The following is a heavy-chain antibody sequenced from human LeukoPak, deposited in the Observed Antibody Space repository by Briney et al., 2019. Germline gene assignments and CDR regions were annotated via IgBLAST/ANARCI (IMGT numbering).Heavy chain of an antibody. CDR3: AKDSGPYGSGSYSFDY. J-gene: IGHJ4*02. V-gene: IGHV3-9*01. CDR2: ISWNSGSI. Sequence: PGGSLRLSCAASGFTFSSYSMNWVRQAPGKGLEWVSGISWNSGSIGYADSVKGRFTISRDNAKNSLYLQMNSLRAEDTALYYCAKDSGPYGSGSYSFDYWGQGTLVTVSS. D-gene: IGHD3-10*01. CDR1: GFTFSSYS.